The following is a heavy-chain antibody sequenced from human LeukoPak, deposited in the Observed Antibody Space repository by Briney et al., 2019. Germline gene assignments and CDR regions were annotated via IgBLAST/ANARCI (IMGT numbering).Heavy chain of an antibody. V-gene: IGHV1-2*02. Sequence: GASVKVSCKASGYTFTGYYMHWVRQAPGQGLEWMGWINPNSGGTNYAQKFQGRVTMTRDTSISTAYMELSRLRSDDTAVYYCARAVDSSGYYYADNWFDPWGQGTLVTVSS. D-gene: IGHD3-22*01. CDR3: ARAVDSSGYYYADNWFDP. CDR1: GYTFTGYY. CDR2: INPNSGGT. J-gene: IGHJ5*02.